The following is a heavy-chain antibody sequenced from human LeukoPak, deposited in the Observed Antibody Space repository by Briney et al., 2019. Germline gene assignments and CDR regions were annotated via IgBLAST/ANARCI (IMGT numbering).Heavy chain of an antibody. Sequence: PSETLSLTCTVSGDSISSYYWSRIRQPPGKGLEWIGYASYSGFTNSNSSLKSRVTISVDASKNQFSLKLTSVTAADTAVYYCARNYGGYVHGFDYWGQGTLVTVSS. D-gene: IGHD5-12*01. CDR2: ASYSGFT. CDR3: ARNYGGYVHGFDY. J-gene: IGHJ4*02. CDR1: GDSISSYY. V-gene: IGHV4-59*08.